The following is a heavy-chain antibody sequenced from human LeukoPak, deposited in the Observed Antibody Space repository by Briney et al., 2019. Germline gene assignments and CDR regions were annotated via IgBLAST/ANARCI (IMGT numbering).Heavy chain of an antibody. CDR1: GFTFSSYG. J-gene: IGHJ4*02. D-gene: IGHD4-23*01. V-gene: IGHV3-48*02. CDR3: ARHDYGGNSGDY. Sequence: PGGSLRLSCAASGFTFSSYGMNWVRQAPGKGLEWVSYIGTSSSTIYYADSIKGRFTISRDNAKNSLYLQMNSLRDEDTAVYYCARHDYGGNSGDYWGQGGLVSVSS. CDR2: IGTSSSTI.